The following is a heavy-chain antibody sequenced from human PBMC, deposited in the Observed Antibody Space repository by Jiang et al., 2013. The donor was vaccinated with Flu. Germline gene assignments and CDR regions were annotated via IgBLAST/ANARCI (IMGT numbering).Heavy chain of an antibody. D-gene: IGHD3-10*02. CDR3: CSGSDFFDY. Sequence: GPGLVKPSETLSLTCTVSGGSITSDGSYWSWIRRHPQKGLEWMGYIYYSGTTHYNPSLMGRLRMSFDTFQNQFSLKLTSVSAADTAVYYCCSGSDFFDYWGQGVLVTVSS. CDR1: GGSITSDGSY. CDR2: IYYSGTT. J-gene: IGHJ4*02. V-gene: IGHV4-31*03.